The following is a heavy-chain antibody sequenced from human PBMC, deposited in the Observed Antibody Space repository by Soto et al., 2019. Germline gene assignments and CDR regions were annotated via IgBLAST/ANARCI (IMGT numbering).Heavy chain of an antibody. V-gene: IGHV3-23*01. CDR3: AKNRGLQYYFDY. J-gene: IGHJ4*02. Sequence: EVQLLKSGGGLVQPGGSLRLSCAASGFTFDSYAMKWVRQAPGKGLEWVSTLSGSGDNTYYADSVKGRFTISRDNSKNMMYLQMSSLRAEDTAVYYCAKNRGLQYYFDYWGQGTLVTVSS. CDR1: GFTFDSYA. CDR2: LSGSGDNT.